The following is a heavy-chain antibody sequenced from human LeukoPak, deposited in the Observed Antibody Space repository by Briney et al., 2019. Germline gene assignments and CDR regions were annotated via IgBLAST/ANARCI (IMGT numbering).Heavy chain of an antibody. CDR2: ISWNSGRI. CDR3: AKGGSQLLYFWFDP. J-gene: IGHJ5*02. Sequence: GGSLRLSCAASGFTFDDYAMHWARQAPGKGLEWVSGISWNSGRIGYADSVKGRFTISRDNAKNSLYLQMHSLRAEDTALYYCAKGGSQLLYFWFDPWGQGTLVTVSS. D-gene: IGHD2-2*02. V-gene: IGHV3-9*01. CDR1: GFTFDDYA.